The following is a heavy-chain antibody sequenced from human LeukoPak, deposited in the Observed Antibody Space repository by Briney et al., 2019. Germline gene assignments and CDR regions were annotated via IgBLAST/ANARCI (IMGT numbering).Heavy chain of an antibody. CDR3: ARDHSASSGYWGVKYFQH. V-gene: IGHV4-34*01. J-gene: IGHJ1*01. CDR2: INHSGST. CDR1: GGSFSGYY. Sequence: SETLSLTCAVYGGSFSGYYWSWIRQPPGKGLEWIGEINHSGSTNYNPSLKSRVTISVDTSKNQFSLKLSSVTAADTAVYYCARDHSASSGYWGVKYFQHWGQGTLVTVSS. D-gene: IGHD3-22*01.